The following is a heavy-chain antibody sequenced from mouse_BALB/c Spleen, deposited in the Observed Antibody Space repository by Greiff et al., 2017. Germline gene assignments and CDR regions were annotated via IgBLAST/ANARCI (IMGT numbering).Heavy chain of an antibody. CDR3: ARRPHYCGTMDD. D-gene: IGHD1-2*01. V-gene: IGHV1-14*01. J-gene: IGHJ4*01. CDR2: INPYNDGT. CDR1: GYTFTSYV. Sequence: EVQRVESGPELVKPGASVKMSCKASGYTFTSYVMHWVKQKPGQGLEWIGYINPYNDGTKYNEKFKGKATLTSDKSSSTAYMELSSLTSEDAAVYYGARRPHYCGTMDDWGQGTSVTVSS.